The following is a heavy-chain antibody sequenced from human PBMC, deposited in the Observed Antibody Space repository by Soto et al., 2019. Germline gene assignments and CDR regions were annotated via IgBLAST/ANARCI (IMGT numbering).Heavy chain of an antibody. CDR3: ASVIFAYDISGYFDY. D-gene: IGHD3-22*01. J-gene: IGHJ4*02. Sequence: ASVKVSCKASGYTFTSYAMHWVRQAPGQRLEWMGWINAGNGNTKYSQKFQGRVTITRDTSASTAYMELSSLRSEDTAVYYCASVIFAYDISGYFDYWGQGTMVPFYS. V-gene: IGHV1-3*01. CDR1: GYTFTSYA. CDR2: INAGNGNT.